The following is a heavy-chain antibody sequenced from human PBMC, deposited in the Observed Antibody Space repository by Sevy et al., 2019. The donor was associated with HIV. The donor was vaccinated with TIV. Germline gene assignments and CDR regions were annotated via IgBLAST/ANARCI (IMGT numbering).Heavy chain of an antibody. Sequence: GGSLRLSCVASGFTLNSYAMSWVRQAPGKGLEWISDISGTGGRTNYADSVVGRFTISRANSKNTLYLQMNTLRAEDTAIYFCARDGYNWIPFDHWGQGTLVTVSS. D-gene: IGHD1-20*01. CDR2: ISGTGGRT. V-gene: IGHV3-23*01. J-gene: IGHJ4*02. CDR3: ARDGYNWIPFDH. CDR1: GFTLNSYA.